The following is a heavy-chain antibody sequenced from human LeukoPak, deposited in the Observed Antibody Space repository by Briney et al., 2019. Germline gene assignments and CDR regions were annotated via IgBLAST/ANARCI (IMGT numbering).Heavy chain of an antibody. CDR3: ATDFGTKAAARFFFDY. D-gene: IGHD2-2*01. CDR2: IRYDGSNE. Sequence: GGSLRLSCAASGFTFSSYAMHWVRQAPGKGLEWVAFIRYDGSNEYYADPVKGRFTISKDNSKTTLYLQMNNLRAEDTAVYYCATDFGTKAAARFFFDYWGQGTLVTVSS. V-gene: IGHV3-30*02. CDR1: GFTFSSYA. J-gene: IGHJ4*02.